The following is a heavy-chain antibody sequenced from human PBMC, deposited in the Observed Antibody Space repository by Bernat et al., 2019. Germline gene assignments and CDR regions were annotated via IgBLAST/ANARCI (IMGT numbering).Heavy chain of an antibody. V-gene: IGHV4-39*01. CDR1: GGSISSSSYY. J-gene: IGHJ4*02. Sequence: QLQLQESGPGLVKPSETLSLTCTVSGGSISSSSYYWGWIRQPPGKGLEWIGGIYYSGRTYYNPSLKSRVTISVGTSKNQFSLKLSAVTAADTAVYYCARPSGYYYGEIDYWGQGTLVTVSS. CDR2: IYYSGRT. D-gene: IGHD3-22*01. CDR3: ARPSGYYYGEIDY.